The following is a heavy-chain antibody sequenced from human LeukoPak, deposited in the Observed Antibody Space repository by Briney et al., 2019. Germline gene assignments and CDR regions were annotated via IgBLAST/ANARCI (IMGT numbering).Heavy chain of an antibody. CDR2: IRYDGSNK. V-gene: IGHV3-33*01. CDR3: ARYHVLYSGGFSLGY. CDR1: RLILSTNG. D-gene: IGHD1-26*01. Sequence: PGGSLRLSCAPSRLILSTNGMHWVRHAPGEWLEWVAVIRYDGSNKYYSSCVKGRFTISRDNSKNTLYLQMNGLRAEETAVYCGARYHVLYSGGFSLGYWGQGTLVTVSS. J-gene: IGHJ4*02.